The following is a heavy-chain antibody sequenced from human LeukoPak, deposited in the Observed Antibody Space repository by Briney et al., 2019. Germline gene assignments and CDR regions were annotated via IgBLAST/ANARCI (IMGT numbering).Heavy chain of an antibody. V-gene: IGHV4-34*01. Sequence: SETLSLTCAVYGGSFSVYYWSWIRQPPGKGLEWIGEINHSGSTNYNPSLKSRVTISVDTSKNQFSLKLSSVTAADTAVYYCARGRIAVAGTSGDWFDPWGQGTLVTVSS. CDR1: GGSFSVYY. J-gene: IGHJ5*02. CDR3: ARGRIAVAGTSGDWFDP. CDR2: INHSGST. D-gene: IGHD6-19*01.